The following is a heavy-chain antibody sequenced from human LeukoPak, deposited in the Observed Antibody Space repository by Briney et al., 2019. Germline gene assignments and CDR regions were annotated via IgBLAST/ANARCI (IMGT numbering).Heavy chain of an antibody. CDR3: AKDLRDYYDSSGPWGYFDY. V-gene: IGHV3-23*01. CDR1: GFTFSSYG. D-gene: IGHD3-22*01. J-gene: IGHJ4*02. Sequence: GGSLRLSCAASGFTFSSYGMHWVRQAPGKGLEWVSAISGSGGSTYYADSVKGRFTISRDNSKNTLYLQMNSLRAEDTAVYYCAKDLRDYYDSSGPWGYFDYWGQGTLVTVSS. CDR2: ISGSGGST.